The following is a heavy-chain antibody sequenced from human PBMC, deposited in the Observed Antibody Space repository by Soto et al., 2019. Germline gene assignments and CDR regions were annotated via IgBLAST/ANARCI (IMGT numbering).Heavy chain of an antibody. J-gene: IGHJ4*02. CDR3: AKDLFGCYYSFDS. Sequence: GGSLRLSCAASGFTFDNYAMHWVRQAPGRGLEWVSGISWNSGHIGYADSVKGRFTISIDSAKKTLYLQMNSLRAEDTALYYCAKDLFGCYYSFDSWGQGALSVVAS. V-gene: IGHV3-9*01. CDR2: ISWNSGHI. D-gene: IGHD3-22*01. CDR1: GFTFDNYA.